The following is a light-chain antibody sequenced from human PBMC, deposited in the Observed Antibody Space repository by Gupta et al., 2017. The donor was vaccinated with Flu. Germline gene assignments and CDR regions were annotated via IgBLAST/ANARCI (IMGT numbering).Light chain of an antibody. CDR1: SGSIGSNN. Sequence: FMLTQPLTVSQSPGKTVILSCIRTSGSIGSNNVQWYQQHPSRAPNNVIYENRQRPSGVPDRFAGSIESSSNPASLTISGLKPEDDSYDNCHSYYGDALVFCGWTKLTVL. CDR2: ENR. J-gene: IGLJ2*01. CDR3: HSYYGDALV. V-gene: IGLV6-57*03.